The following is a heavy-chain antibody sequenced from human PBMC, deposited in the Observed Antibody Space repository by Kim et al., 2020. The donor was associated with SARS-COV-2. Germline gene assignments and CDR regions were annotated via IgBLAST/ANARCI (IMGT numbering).Heavy chain of an antibody. J-gene: IGHJ4*02. CDR3: ARLGPTRASAWYKGPLDY. CDR2: VSFHGINI. Sequence: GGSLRLSCAASGFMFNAYAMHWVRQAPGKGLEWVTIVSFHGINIFYSDSVKGRFTVSRDNSNDTLYLQMNNLGPEDTGIYYCARLGPTRASAWYKGPLDYWGQGTLVTVSS. V-gene: IGHV3-30*03. CDR1: GFMFNAYA. D-gene: IGHD6-19*01.